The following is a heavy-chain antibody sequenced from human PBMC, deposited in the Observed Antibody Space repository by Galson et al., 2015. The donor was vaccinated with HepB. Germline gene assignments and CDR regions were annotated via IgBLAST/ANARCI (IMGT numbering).Heavy chain of an antibody. CDR2: ISSSSSTI. V-gene: IGHV3-48*02. Sequence: SLRLSCAASGFTFSSYSMNWVRQAPGKGLEWVSYISSSSSTIYYADSVKGRFTISRDNAKNSLYLQMYSLRDEDTAVYYCARAPRIAVAGRYFDYWGQGTLVTVSS. CDR1: GFTFSSYS. CDR3: ARAPRIAVAGRYFDY. J-gene: IGHJ4*02. D-gene: IGHD6-19*01.